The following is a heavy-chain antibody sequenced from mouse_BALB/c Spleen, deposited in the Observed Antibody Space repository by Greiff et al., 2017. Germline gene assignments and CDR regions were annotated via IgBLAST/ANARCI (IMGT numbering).Heavy chain of an antibody. CDR2: IRNKANGYTT. V-gene: IGHV7-3*02. CDR1: GFTFTDYY. Sequence: EVKLQESGGGLVQPGGSLRLSCATSGFTFTDYYMSWVRQPPGKALEWLGFIRNKANGYTTEYSASVKGRFTNSRNNSQSILYLQMNTLRAEDSATCYYARDHAMDYWGQGTSVTVSS. J-gene: IGHJ4*01. CDR3: ARDHAMDY.